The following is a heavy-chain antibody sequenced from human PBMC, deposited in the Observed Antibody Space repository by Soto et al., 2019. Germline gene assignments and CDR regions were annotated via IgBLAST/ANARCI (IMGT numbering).Heavy chain of an antibody. CDR2: INSDGSST. CDR3: GRGGRIVAAASVD. D-gene: IGHD6-25*01. Sequence: GGSLRLSCAVSGLTFSNYWMNWVRQAPGKGLVWVPRINSDGSSTDYADSVKGRFTISRDNARNTLYLEMHSLRAEDTALYYCGRGGRIVAAASVDWGQGTLVTVSS. V-gene: IGHV3-74*01. CDR1: GLTFSNYW. J-gene: IGHJ4*02.